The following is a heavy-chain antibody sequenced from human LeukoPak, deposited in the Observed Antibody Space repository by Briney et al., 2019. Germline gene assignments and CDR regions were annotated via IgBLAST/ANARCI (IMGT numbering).Heavy chain of an antibody. Sequence: GSLRLSCAASGFTFSIYAMSWVRQAPGKGLQWVSSITSRGESTWYVDSVKGRFTITRDNSENTLYLQMHNLRAEDTAVYYCARDRPNYYGSDGHYYRRDGDYWGRGTLVSVSS. V-gene: IGHV3-23*01. CDR1: GFTFSIYA. CDR2: ITSRGEST. J-gene: IGHJ4*02. D-gene: IGHD3-22*01. CDR3: ARDRPNYYGSDGHYYRRDGDY.